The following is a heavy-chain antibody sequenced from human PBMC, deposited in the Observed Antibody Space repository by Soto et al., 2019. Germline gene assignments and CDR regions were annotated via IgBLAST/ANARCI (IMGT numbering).Heavy chain of an antibody. CDR2: INPSGGST. V-gene: IGHV1-46*01. CDR1: GYTFTNYY. D-gene: IGHD6-19*01. Sequence: QVQLVQSGAEVRMPGASVKGSCKASGYTFTNYYIHWVRQAPGQGLERMGIINPSGGSTRYSPKFQCRLTMTGDTSTSTVYMELSSLRSDDTAVFYCARGASAVAGTNFDYWGQGTLVTVSS. J-gene: IGHJ4*02. CDR3: ARGASAVAGTNFDY.